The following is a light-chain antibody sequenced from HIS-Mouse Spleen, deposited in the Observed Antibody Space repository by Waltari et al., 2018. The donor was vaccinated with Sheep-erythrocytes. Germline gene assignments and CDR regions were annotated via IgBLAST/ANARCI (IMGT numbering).Light chain of an antibody. J-gene: IGLJ1*01. V-gene: IGLV2-11*01. CDR3: CSYAGSYNHV. CDR2: DVS. CDR1: SSDFGGYNY. Sequence: QSALTQPRSVSGSPGQSVTIPCTGTSSDFGGYNYVSWYQQYPGKAPKLMIYDVSKRPSGVPDRFSGSKSGNTASLTISGLQAEDEADYYCCSYAGSYNHVFATGTKVTVL.